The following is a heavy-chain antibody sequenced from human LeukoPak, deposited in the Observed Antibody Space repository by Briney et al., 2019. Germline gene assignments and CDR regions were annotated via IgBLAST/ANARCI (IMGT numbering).Heavy chain of an antibody. CDR1: RFTFSSYS. Sequence: GGSLRLSCAASRFTFSSYSMNWVRQAPGKGLEWVSSISSSSSYIYYADSVKGRFTISRDNAKNSLYLQMNSLRAEDTAVYYCARDFAGGSSYFDYWGQGTLVTVSS. CDR3: ARDFAGGSSYFDY. CDR2: ISSSSSYI. J-gene: IGHJ4*02. V-gene: IGHV3-21*04. D-gene: IGHD1-26*01.